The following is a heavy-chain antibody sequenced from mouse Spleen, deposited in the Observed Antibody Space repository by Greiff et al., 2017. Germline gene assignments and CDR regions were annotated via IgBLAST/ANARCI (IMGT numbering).Heavy chain of an antibody. V-gene: IGHV5-16*01. J-gene: IGHJ4*01. Sequence: EVMLVESEGGLVQPGSSMKLSCTASGFTFSDYYMAWVRQVPEKGLEWVANINYDGSSTYYLDSLKSRFIISRDNAKNILYLQMSSLKSEDTATYYCARVNYRYAMDYWGQGTSVTVSS. CDR3: ARVNYRYAMDY. CDR2: INYDGSST. CDR1: GFTFSDYY. D-gene: IGHD2-14*01.